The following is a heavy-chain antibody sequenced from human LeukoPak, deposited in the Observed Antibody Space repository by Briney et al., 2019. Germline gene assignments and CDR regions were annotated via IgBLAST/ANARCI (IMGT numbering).Heavy chain of an antibody. D-gene: IGHD5-12*01. CDR1: GFTSTNYA. J-gene: IGHJ4*02. V-gene: IGHV3-23*01. CDR2: LIGSSGST. Sequence: GGSLRLSCAASGFTSTNYAMNWVRQAPGKGLEWVSVLIGSSGSTDYADSVKGRFTISRDKSKNTLFLQMNSLRADDTAIYFCAKGAYDYIEMGYFDSWGQGTLVTVSS. CDR3: AKGAYDYIEMGYFDS.